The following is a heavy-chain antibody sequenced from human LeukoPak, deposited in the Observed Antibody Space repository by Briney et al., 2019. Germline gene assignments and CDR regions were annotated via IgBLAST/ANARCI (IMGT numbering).Heavy chain of an antibody. CDR2: IKQDGGEI. J-gene: IGHJ4*02. V-gene: IGHV3-7*01. Sequence: GGSLRLSCAASGFTFSNYWMSWVRQAPGKRLEWVANIKQDGGEIYYVDSVKGRFTISRDNAQNSLYLQMNSLGAEDTAVYYCARDKIVGATNFDSWGQGTLVTVSS. CDR1: GFTFSNYW. D-gene: IGHD1-26*01. CDR3: ARDKIVGATNFDS.